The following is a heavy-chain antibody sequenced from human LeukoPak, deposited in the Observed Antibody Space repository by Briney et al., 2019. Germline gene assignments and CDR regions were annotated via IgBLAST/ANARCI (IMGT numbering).Heavy chain of an antibody. Sequence: PSETLSLTCTVSGGSISSYYWSLIRQPPGKGLEWIGYIYYSGSTNYNPSLKSRVTISVDTYKNQFSLKLSSVTAADTAVYYCARVSRGGLRYFDWLLWYFDLWGRGTLVTVSS. D-gene: IGHD3-9*01. CDR2: IYYSGST. CDR1: GGSISSYY. J-gene: IGHJ2*01. CDR3: ARVSRGGLRYFDWLLWYFDL. V-gene: IGHV4-59*01.